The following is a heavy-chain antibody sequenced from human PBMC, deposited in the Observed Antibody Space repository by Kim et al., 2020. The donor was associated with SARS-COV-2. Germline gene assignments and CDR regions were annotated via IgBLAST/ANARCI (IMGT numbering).Heavy chain of an antibody. CDR1: GGSISSYY. D-gene: IGHD6-13*01. Sequence: SETLSLTCTVSGGSISSYYWSWIRQPPGKGLEWIGYIYYSGSTNYNPSLKSRVTISVDTSKNQFSLKLSSVTAADTAVYYCARAPPLAIAAAGTLYYYGMDVWGQGTTVTVSS. CDR3: ARAPPLAIAAAGTLYYYGMDV. CDR2: IYYSGST. V-gene: IGHV4-59*13. J-gene: IGHJ6*02.